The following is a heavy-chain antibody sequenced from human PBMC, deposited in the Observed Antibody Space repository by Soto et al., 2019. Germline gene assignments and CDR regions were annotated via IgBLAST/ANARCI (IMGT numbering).Heavy chain of an antibody. D-gene: IGHD1-1*01. CDR2: IWYDGSEK. CDR1: GFTFRSHG. CDR3: ARWSDNKVVAP. Sequence: QVQLVESGGGVVQPGRSLRLSCEASGFTFRSHGMHWVRQAPGKGLEWLAVIWYDGSEKYYADSVKGRFTISRDNSKKTLYLQMNSLTVEDTAVYYCARWSDNKVVAPWGQGTGVTVS. V-gene: IGHV3-33*01. J-gene: IGHJ5*02.